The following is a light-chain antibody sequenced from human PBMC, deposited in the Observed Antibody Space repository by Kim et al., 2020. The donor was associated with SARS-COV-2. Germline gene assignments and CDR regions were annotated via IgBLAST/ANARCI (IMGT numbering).Light chain of an antibody. V-gene: IGLV1-44*01. J-gene: IGLJ2*01. CDR1: SSNIGSHD. Sequence: GQMVPISGSGSSSNIGSHDVSWYRQLPGTAPKLLIYNSNQRPSGVPDRFSGSKSGTSASLAIGGLQSEDEVDYYCAAWDDSLNGVFFGGGTQLTVL. CDR2: NSN. CDR3: AAWDDSLNGVF.